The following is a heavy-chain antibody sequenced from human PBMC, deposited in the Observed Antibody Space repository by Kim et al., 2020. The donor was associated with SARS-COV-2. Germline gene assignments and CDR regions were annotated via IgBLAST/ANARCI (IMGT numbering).Heavy chain of an antibody. J-gene: IGHJ4*02. D-gene: IGHD2-8*01. CDR1: GFTFSNAW. CDR2: IKSKTDGGTT. V-gene: IGHV3-15*01. Sequence: GGSLRLSCAASGFTFSNAWMSWVRQAPGKGLEWVGRIKSKTDGGTTDYAAPVKGRFTISRDDSKNTLYLQMNSLKTEDTAVYYCTTDFPGASGCTNGVCYTAGFVFDYWGQGTLVTVSS. CDR3: TTDFPGASGCTNGVCYTAGFVFDY.